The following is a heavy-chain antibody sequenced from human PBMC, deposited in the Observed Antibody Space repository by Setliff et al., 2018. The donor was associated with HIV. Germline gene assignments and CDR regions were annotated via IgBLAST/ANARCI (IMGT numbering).Heavy chain of an antibody. D-gene: IGHD1-26*01. J-gene: IGHJ5*02. CDR3: ARAPSSYSGSFGWFDP. V-gene: IGHV4-31*03. Sequence: SETLSLTCTVSGGSISSGTDHWHWFRQHPREGQEWIGYNSYSGRTNQNPSIKSRVTISLDTSKTQFSLKLSSVTAANTAVYYCARAPSSYSGSFGWFDPWGQGTLVTVSS. CDR2: NSYSGRT. CDR1: GGSISSGTDH.